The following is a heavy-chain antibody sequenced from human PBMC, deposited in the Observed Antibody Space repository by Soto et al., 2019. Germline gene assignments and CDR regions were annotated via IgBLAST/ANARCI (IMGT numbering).Heavy chain of an antibody. V-gene: IGHV5-51*01. D-gene: IGHD6-19*01. CDR1: GDSCTSYL. CDR3: AGGLYSSGFGDY. CDR2: IYPGDSDT. Sequence: PGEFLKISCRGSGDSCTSYLTGRVRQMPGKGPEWMGIIYPGDSDTRYSPSFQGQVTISADKSISTAYLQWSSLKASDTAMYYCAGGLYSSGFGDYWGQGTLVTVSS. J-gene: IGHJ4*02.